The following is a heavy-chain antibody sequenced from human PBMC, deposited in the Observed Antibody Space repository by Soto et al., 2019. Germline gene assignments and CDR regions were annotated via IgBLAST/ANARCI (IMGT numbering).Heavy chain of an antibody. V-gene: IGHV3-73*02. CDR2: IRSKANNYAT. D-gene: IGHD2-21*02. J-gene: IGHJ2*01. Sequence: EVQLVESGGGLVQPGGSLKLSCAASGFTFSGSAMYWVRQASGKGLEWVGRIRSKANNYATVYAASVKGRFTISRDDSKNTAHLQMNSLKTEDTAVYYCARHALQYCGGDCYLLPYFDLWGRGTLVTVSS. CDR1: GFTFSGSA. CDR3: ARHALQYCGGDCYLLPYFDL.